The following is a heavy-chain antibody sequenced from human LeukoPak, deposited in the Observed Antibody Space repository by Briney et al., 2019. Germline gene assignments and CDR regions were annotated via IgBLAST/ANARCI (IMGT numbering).Heavy chain of an antibody. CDR3: AREGLYGDYAGH. V-gene: IGHV3-21*01. J-gene: IGHJ4*02. Sequence: GGSLRLSCTASGFTFGDYAMSWVRQAPGKGLEWVSSIGTGRSYIFYADSVKGRFTISRDNAKNSLFMQMNSLRAEDTAVYYCAREGLYGDYAGHWGQGTLVTVSS. CDR2: IGTGRSYI. CDR1: GFTFGDYA. D-gene: IGHD4-17*01.